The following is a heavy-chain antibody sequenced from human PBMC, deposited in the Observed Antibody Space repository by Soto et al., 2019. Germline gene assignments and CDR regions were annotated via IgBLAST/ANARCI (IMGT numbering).Heavy chain of an antibody. Sequence: VAEGSSDGGCGWRYIRNPPGKGLEWIGEIYDSGSTNYSPSLKSRVTISVDKYKKKFSLEVRFVTAADKAVYYCAKSSLLEWIATMAVWRHGTTVPVS. CDR2: IYDSGST. D-gene: IGHD3-3*01. CDR1: EGSSDGGCG. J-gene: IGHJ6*02. CDR3: AKSSLLEWIATMAV. V-gene: IGHV4-4*02.